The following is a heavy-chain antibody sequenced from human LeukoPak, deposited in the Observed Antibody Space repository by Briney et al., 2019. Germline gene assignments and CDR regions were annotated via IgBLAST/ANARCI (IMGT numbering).Heavy chain of an antibody. CDR1: GFTFSSYW. CDR2: IKQDGNER. V-gene: IGHV3-7*01. CDR3: AELGITMIGGV. J-gene: IGHJ6*04. D-gene: IGHD3-10*02. Sequence: GGSLRLSCAASGFTFSSYWMSWVRQAPGKGLEWVANIKQDGNERNYVDSVKGRFTISRDNAKNSLYLQMNSLRAEDTAVYYCAELGITMIGGVWGKGTTVTISS.